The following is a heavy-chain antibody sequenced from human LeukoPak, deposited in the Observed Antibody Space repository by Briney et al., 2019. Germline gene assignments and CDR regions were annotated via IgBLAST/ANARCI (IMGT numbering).Heavy chain of an antibody. Sequence: PSETLSLTCTVYGDSISNYYWSWIRQPPGKALEWVAYVHFSGSTNYNPSLKSRVTISLDTSKNQFSLKLSSVTAADTAVYYCARSELLWFGGVNSGFDYWGQGTLVTVSS. D-gene: IGHD3-10*01. J-gene: IGHJ4*02. CDR1: GDSISNYY. CDR2: VHFSGST. V-gene: IGHV4-59*01. CDR3: ARSELLWFGGVNSGFDY.